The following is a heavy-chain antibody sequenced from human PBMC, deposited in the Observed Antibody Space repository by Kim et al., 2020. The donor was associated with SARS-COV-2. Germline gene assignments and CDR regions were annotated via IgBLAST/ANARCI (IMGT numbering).Heavy chain of an antibody. J-gene: IGHJ5*02. Sequence: SETLSLTCSVSGGSIRSYYWTWIRQPPGKRLEWIGYVYHTGNTNYNPSLRGRVTISLDTSKRPFTLTLTSVTAADTAVYYCASTGVGAVGWFDPWGQGTPVSVSS. CDR2: VYHTGNT. D-gene: IGHD1-26*01. CDR3: ASTGVGAVGWFDP. V-gene: IGHV4-59*01. CDR1: GGSIRSYY.